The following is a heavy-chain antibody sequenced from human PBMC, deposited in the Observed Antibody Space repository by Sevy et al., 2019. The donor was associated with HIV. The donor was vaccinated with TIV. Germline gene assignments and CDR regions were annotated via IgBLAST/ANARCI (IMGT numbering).Heavy chain of an antibody. CDR1: GFTFIDYT. D-gene: IGHD6-13*01. CDR3: ARENRSRPPDV. J-gene: IGHJ6*02. V-gene: IGHV3-21*06. Sequence: GGSLRLSCAASGFTFIDYTINWIRQTPGKGLEWVSSISSTDKYIFYADSVKGRFTVSRDNAKNSVYLQMNSLTIEDTGIYYCARENRSRPPDVWGQGTTVTVSS. CDR2: ISSTDKYI.